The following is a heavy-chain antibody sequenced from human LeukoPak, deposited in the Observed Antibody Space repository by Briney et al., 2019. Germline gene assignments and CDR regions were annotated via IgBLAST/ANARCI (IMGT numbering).Heavy chain of an antibody. CDR2: IYYSGST. D-gene: IGHD3-22*01. Sequence: SQTLSLTCTVSGGSISSGDYYWSWIRQPPGKGLEWIVYIYYSGSTYYNPSLKSRVTISVDTSKNQFSLKLSSVTAADTAVYYCARDPTESYYYDSSGYDYWGQGTLVTVSS. CDR3: ARDPTESYYYDSSGYDY. CDR1: GGSISSGDYY. J-gene: IGHJ4*02. V-gene: IGHV4-30-4*01.